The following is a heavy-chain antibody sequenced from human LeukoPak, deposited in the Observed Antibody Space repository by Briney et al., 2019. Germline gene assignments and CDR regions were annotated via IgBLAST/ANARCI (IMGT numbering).Heavy chain of an antibody. CDR1: GYTFTGYY. Sequence: ASVKVSCKASGYTFTGYYIHWVRQAPGQGLEWMGRINPNNGGTNYAQKFQGRVTMTRDTSISTAYMDLSGLRSDDTAVYYCARAKYYGDYGFDYWGQGTLVTVSS. CDR3: ARAKYYGDYGFDY. V-gene: IGHV1-2*06. J-gene: IGHJ4*02. CDR2: INPNNGGT. D-gene: IGHD4-17*01.